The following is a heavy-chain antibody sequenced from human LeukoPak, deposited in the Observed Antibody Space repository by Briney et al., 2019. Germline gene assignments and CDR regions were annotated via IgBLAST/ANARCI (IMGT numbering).Heavy chain of an antibody. J-gene: IGHJ4*02. Sequence: GGSLRLSCVASGFTFSSYWMSWVRQAPGKGLEWAANIKHDGSDKYYVDSVKGRFTISRDNAKNSLYLQMDSLRVEDTAVYYCARPSAPDWGQGTLVTVSS. D-gene: IGHD2-2*01. CDR2: IKHDGSDK. CDR1: GFTFSSYW. CDR3: ARPSAPD. V-gene: IGHV3-7*01.